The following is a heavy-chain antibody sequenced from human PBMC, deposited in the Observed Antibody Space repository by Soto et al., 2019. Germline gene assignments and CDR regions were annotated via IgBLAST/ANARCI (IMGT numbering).Heavy chain of an antibody. D-gene: IGHD1-26*01. J-gene: IGHJ4*02. CDR1: GFTFSSYA. CDR2: ISGDGGST. Sequence: WGSLRLSCAASGFTFSSYAMSWVRQAPGKGLEWVSPISGDGGSTYYADSVKGRFTISRDNSKNSLYLQMNSLRTEDTALYYCAKADDSYYYFDYWGQGTLVTVSS. CDR3: AKADDSYYYFDY. V-gene: IGHV3-23*01.